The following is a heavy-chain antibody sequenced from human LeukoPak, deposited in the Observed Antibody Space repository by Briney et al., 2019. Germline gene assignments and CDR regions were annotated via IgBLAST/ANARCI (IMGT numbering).Heavy chain of an antibody. CDR3: ARPGRRAAEGYFDL. CDR2: ISAYNGNT. V-gene: IGHV1-18*01. D-gene: IGHD6-13*01. CDR1: GYSFTSYG. J-gene: IGHJ2*01. Sequence: ASVKVSCKASGYSFTSYGISWVRQAPGQGLEGMGWISAYNGNTNYAQKLQGRVTMTTDTSTSTAYMELRSLRSDDTAVYYCARPGRRAAEGYFDLWGRGTLVTVSS.